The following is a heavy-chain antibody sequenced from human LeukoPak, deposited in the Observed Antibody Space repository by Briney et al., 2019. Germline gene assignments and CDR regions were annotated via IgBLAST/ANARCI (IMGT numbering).Heavy chain of an antibody. D-gene: IGHD3-10*01. V-gene: IGHV3-11*01. J-gene: IGHJ4*02. CDR2: ISSSGSTV. CDR1: GFTFSDYY. CDR3: ARDRSGGLVRLTDY. Sequence: PGGSLRLSCAASGFTFSDYYMNWIRQAPGKGLELASYISSSGSTVHYVDSVKGRFTISRDNAKNSLYLQMNSLRAEDTAVYYCARDRSGGLVRLTDYWGQGTLVTVSS.